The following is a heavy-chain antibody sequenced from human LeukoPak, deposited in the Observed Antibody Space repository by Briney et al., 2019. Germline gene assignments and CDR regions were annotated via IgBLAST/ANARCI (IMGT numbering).Heavy chain of an antibody. J-gene: IGHJ3*02. CDR2: IRQDGGET. D-gene: IGHD3-22*01. V-gene: IGHV3-7*01. CDR1: GFTFSSFW. Sequence: GGSLRLSCAASGFTFSSFWMTWVRQAPGKGLEWVANIRQDGGETYYVDSVKGRFTISRDNAETSLYLQMTSLRAEDAAVYYCARRYHFDSSGLHWRSPFDIWGQGTMVAVSS. CDR3: ARRYHFDSSGLHWRSPFDI.